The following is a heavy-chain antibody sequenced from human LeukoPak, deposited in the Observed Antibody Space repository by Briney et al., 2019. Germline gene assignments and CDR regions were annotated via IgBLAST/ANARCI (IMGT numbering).Heavy chain of an antibody. D-gene: IGHD1-26*01. CDR2: ISSSSSYI. J-gene: IGHJ4*02. Sequence: TGGSLRLSCAASGFTFSTYWMNWFRQTPGKGLEWVSSISSSSSYIYYADSVKGRFTISRDNAKNSLYLQMNSLRAEDTAVYYCASVRVVGATILDYWGQGTLVTVSS. CDR1: GFTFSTYW. V-gene: IGHV3-21*01. CDR3: ASVRVVGATILDY.